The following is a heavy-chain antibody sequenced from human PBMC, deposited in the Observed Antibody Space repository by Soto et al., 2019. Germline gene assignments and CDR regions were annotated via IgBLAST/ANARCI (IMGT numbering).Heavy chain of an antibody. CDR2: IYYTGTT. V-gene: IGHV4-31*03. CDR1: GASISSGGYY. Sequence: PSETLSLTCTVSGASISSGGYYWSWFRHHPGKGLEWIGYIYYTGTTDYNPSLKSRVTISIDTSETQFSLSLSSVTAADTAVYYCARGAYGDYAYWGQGTLVTDS. CDR3: ARGAYGDYAY. J-gene: IGHJ4*02. D-gene: IGHD4-17*01.